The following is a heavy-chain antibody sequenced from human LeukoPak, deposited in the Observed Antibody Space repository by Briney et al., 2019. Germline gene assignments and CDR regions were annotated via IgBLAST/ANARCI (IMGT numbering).Heavy chain of an antibody. CDR3: ARAPMIVVVFPPRLDY. CDR1: GYTFTDYY. D-gene: IGHD3-22*01. V-gene: IGHV1-2*02. Sequence: GASVKVSCKASGYTFTDYYMHWVRQAPGQGLEWMGWINPNTGGTNYAQKFQGRVTMTSDTSISTAYMELSSLRSDDTAVYYCARAPMIVVVFPPRLDYWGQGTLVTVSS. J-gene: IGHJ4*02. CDR2: INPNTGGT.